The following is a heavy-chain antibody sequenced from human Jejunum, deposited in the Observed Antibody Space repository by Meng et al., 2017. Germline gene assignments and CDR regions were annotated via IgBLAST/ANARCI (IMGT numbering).Heavy chain of an antibody. CDR1: GGSVSSGFYY. D-gene: IGHD5-24*01. Sequence: QVQLQGSGPGLARPSETLSLTCTVSGGSVSSGFYYWSWIRQPPGKGLEWIGYISDSGTTNYNPSLKSRVTMSVDTSKNHFSLKLTSVTAADTAVYFCARDSETYPTYFDYWGQGTLVTVSS. J-gene: IGHJ4*02. CDR2: ISDSGTT. CDR3: ARDSETYPTYFDY. V-gene: IGHV4-61*03.